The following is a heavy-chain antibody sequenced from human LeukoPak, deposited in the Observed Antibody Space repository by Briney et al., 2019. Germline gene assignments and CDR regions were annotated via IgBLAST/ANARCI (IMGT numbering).Heavy chain of an antibody. V-gene: IGHV3-74*01. CDR3: ARGAYVLDL. Sequence: GGSLRLSCAASGFTLNTYWMHWVRQAPGKGLVWVSRINGDESSTSYVDSVKGRFTISRDNAKNILYLQMNSLRAEDTAVYFCARGAYVLDLWGQGTMVTVSS. CDR1: GFTLNTYW. D-gene: IGHD3-10*02. J-gene: IGHJ3*01. CDR2: INGDESST.